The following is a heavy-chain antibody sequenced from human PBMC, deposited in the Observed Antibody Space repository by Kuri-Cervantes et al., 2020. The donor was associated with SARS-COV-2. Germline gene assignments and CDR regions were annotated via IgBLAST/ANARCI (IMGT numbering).Heavy chain of an antibody. CDR3: VRDGDHWNFDY. CDR1: GFSFGSYT. D-gene: IGHD1-1*01. Sequence: ETLSLTCAASGFSFGSYTMTWVRQAPGKGLEWVSRINPDGSYTNNADSVKGRFTLSRDNAKNMLFLQMNSLRAEDTAVYYCVRDGDHWNFDYWGQGTLVTVSS. J-gene: IGHJ4*02. V-gene: IGHV3-74*01. CDR2: INPDGSYT.